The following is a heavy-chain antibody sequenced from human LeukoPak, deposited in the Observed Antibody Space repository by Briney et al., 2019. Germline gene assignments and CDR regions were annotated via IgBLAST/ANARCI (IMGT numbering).Heavy chain of an antibody. V-gene: IGHV3-7*01. J-gene: IGHJ4*02. CDR3: AAAPQTYRYLGY. Sequence: GGSLRLSCAASGFTFSNSWMSWVRQAPERGLEWVANIKADGSQKDYVDSMKGRFTVSRDNAKNSVYLEMKSLRVEDTAVYYCAAAPQTYRYLGYWGQGTLVTVSS. CDR1: GFTFSNSW. CDR2: IKADGSQK. D-gene: IGHD3-16*02.